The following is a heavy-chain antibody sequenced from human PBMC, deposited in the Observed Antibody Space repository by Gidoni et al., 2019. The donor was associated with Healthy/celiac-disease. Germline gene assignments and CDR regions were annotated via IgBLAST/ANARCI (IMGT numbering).Heavy chain of an antibody. D-gene: IGHD2-15*01. V-gene: IGHV3-21*01. J-gene: IGHJ3*02. CDR2: ISSSSSYI. CDR3: ARDLGYCSGGSCHGGAFDI. CDR1: GFPFSHYT. Sequence: EVQLVESGGGLVKPGGSLRLSCAASGFPFSHYTMNWVRQAPGKGLEWVSSISSSSSYIYYADSVKGRFTISRDNAKNSLYLQMNSLRAEDTAVYYCARDLGYCSGGSCHGGAFDIWGQGTMVTVSS.